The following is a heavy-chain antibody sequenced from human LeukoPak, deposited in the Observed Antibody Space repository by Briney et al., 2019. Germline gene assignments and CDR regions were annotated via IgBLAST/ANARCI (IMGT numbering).Heavy chain of an antibody. CDR2: IIPIFGTA. CDR1: RDTFTNNA. J-gene: IGHJ4*02. Sequence: ASVKVSCKASRDTFTNNAISWVRQAPGQGLEWMGGIIPIFGTARYAQKFQGRVTITADESTSTAYMELSSLRSEDTAVYYCARDHYYDSSGYYVDYWGQGTLVTVSS. V-gene: IGHV1-69*13. CDR3: ARDHYYDSSGYYVDY. D-gene: IGHD3-22*01.